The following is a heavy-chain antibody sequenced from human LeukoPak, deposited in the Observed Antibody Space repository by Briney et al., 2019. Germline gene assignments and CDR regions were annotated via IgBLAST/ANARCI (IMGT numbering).Heavy chain of an antibody. CDR3: ARVEYSSGWYDSSRRGEFDY. CDR2: ISTYNGNT. Sequence: ASVKVSCKASGYTFTSYDINWVRQATGQGLEWMGWISTYNGNTNYAQKLQGRVTMTTDTSTSTAYMELRSLRSDDTAVYYCARVEYSSGWYDSSRRGEFDYWGQGTLVTVSS. V-gene: IGHV1-18*01. CDR1: GYTFTSYD. D-gene: IGHD6-19*01. J-gene: IGHJ4*02.